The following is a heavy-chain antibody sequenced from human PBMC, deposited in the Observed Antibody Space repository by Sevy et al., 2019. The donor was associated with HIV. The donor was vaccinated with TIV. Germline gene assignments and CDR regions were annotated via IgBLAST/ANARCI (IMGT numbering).Heavy chain of an antibody. V-gene: IGHV1-2*02. Sequence: ASAKVSCKASGYTFTGYYMHWVRQAPGQGLEWMGWINPNSGGTNYAQKFQGRVTMTRDTSISTAYMELSRLRSDDTAVYYCARGEGYSSSSEAFDIWGQGTMVTVSS. D-gene: IGHD6-6*01. CDR2: INPNSGGT. CDR1: GYTFTGYY. CDR3: ARGEGYSSSSEAFDI. J-gene: IGHJ3*02.